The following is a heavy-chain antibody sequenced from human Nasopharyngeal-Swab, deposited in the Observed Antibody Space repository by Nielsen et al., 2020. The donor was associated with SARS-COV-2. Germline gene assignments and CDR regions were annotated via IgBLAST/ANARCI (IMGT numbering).Heavy chain of an antibody. D-gene: IGHD3-22*01. Sequence: GESLKISCAASGFTFSSYSMNWVRQAPGKGLEWVSSISSSSSYIYYADSVKGRFTISRDNAKNSLYLQMNSLRAEDAAVYYCARDPYYYDSSGQLNDAFDIWGQGTMVTVSS. CDR2: ISSSSSYI. CDR1: GFTFSSYS. J-gene: IGHJ3*02. CDR3: ARDPYYYDSSGQLNDAFDI. V-gene: IGHV3-21*01.